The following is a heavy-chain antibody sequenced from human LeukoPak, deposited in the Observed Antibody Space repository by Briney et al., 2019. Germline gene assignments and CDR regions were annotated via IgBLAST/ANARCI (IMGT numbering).Heavy chain of an antibody. CDR2: IYYSGST. Sequence: SETLSLTCTVSGGSISSGDYYWSWIRQPPGKGLEWIGYIYYSGSTYYNPSLKSRVTISVDTSKNQFSLKLSSVTAADTAVYYCARAPYYYDSSGVCPVYFDYWGQGTLVTVSS. D-gene: IGHD3-22*01. CDR3: ARAPYYYDSSGVCPVYFDY. CDR1: GGSISSGDYY. J-gene: IGHJ4*02. V-gene: IGHV4-30-4*01.